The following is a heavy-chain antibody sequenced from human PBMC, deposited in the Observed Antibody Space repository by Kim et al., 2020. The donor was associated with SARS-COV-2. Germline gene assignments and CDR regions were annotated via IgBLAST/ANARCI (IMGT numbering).Heavy chain of an antibody. CDR1: GGSISSYY. J-gene: IGHJ4*02. CDR3: ARNYGDYLDY. Sequence: SETLSLTCTVSGGSISSYYWSWIRQPPGKGLEWIGYIYYSGSTNYNPSLKSRLTISVDTSKNQFSLKLSSVTAADTAVYYCARNYGDYLDYWGQGTLVTVSS. V-gene: IGHV4-59*01. D-gene: IGHD4-17*01. CDR2: IYYSGST.